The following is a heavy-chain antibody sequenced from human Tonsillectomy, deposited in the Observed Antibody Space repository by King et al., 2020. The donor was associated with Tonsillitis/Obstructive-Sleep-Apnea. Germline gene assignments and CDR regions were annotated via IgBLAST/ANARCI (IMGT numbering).Heavy chain of an antibody. CDR2: ISYDGSNK. CDR1: GFTFSSYG. V-gene: IGHV3-30*18. Sequence: QLVQSGGGVVQPGRSLRLSCAASGFTFSSYGMHWVRQAPGKGLEWVAVISYDGSNKYYADSVKGRFTISRDNSKNTLYLQMNSLRAEDTAVYYCANRRRITIFGVVSDYGMDVWGPGTTVTVSS. D-gene: IGHD3-3*01. CDR3: ANRRRITIFGVVSDYGMDV. J-gene: IGHJ6*02.